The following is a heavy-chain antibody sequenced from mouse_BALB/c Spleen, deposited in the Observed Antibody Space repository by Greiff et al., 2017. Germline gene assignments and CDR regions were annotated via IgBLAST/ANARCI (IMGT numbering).Heavy chain of an antibody. CDR3: AGGYGYAMDY. D-gene: IGHD2-14*01. CDR1: GSNIKDTY. Sequence: EVQLQQSGAELVKPGASVKLSCTASGSNIKDTYMHWVKQRPEQGLEWIGRIDPANGNTKYDPKFQGKATITADTSSNTAYLQLSSLTSEDTAVYYCAGGYGYAMDYWGQGTSVTVSS. V-gene: IGHV14-3*02. CDR2: IDPANGNT. J-gene: IGHJ4*01.